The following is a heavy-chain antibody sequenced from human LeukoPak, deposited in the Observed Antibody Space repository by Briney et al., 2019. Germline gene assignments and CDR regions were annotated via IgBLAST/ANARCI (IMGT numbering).Heavy chain of an antibody. CDR3: ARERGITGTGDY. J-gene: IGHJ4*02. Sequence: GGSLRLSCAASGFTFSSYAMHWVRQAPGKGLEWVAVISYDGSNKYYADSVKGRFTISRDNSKNTLYLQMNSLRAEDTAVYYCARERGITGTGDYWGQGTLVTVSS. CDR2: ISYDGSNK. CDR1: GFTFSSYA. V-gene: IGHV3-30-3*01. D-gene: IGHD1-20*01.